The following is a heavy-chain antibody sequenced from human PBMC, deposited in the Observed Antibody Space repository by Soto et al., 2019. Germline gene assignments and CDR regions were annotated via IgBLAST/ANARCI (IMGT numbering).Heavy chain of an antibody. CDR1: GGSISSGGYY. D-gene: IGHD2-15*01. J-gene: IGHJ3*02. CDR3: ARGPNKMVAATPGAFDI. CDR2: IYYSGST. V-gene: IGHV4-31*03. Sequence: SETLSLTCTVSGGSISSGGYYWSWIRQHPGKGLEWIGYIYYSGSTYYNPSLKSRVTISVDTSKNQFSLKLSSVTAADTAVYYCARGPNKMVAATPGAFDIWGQGTMVTVSS.